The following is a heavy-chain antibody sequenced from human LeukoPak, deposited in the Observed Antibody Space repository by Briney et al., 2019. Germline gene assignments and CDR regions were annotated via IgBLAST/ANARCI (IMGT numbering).Heavy chain of an antibody. J-gene: IGHJ4*02. Sequence: PGGSLRLSCAASGFTFSSYWMSWVRQAPGKGLEWVANIKQDGSEKHYVDSVKGRFTISRDNAKNSLYLQMNSLRAEDTAVYYCARDSSGWLRGVDYWGQGTLVTVSS. V-gene: IGHV3-7*01. CDR2: IKQDGSEK. D-gene: IGHD6-19*01. CDR3: ARDSSGWLRGVDY. CDR1: GFTFSSYW.